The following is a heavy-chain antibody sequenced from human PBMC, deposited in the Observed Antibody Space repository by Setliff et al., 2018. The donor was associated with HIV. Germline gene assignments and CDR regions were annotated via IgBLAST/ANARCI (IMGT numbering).Heavy chain of an antibody. D-gene: IGHD4-17*01. CDR2: IYFTGSS. Sequence: SETLSLTCTVSGGSISTYYWSWIRQPPGKGLEWIGSIYFTGSSDNNPSLKSRITLSVVTSKHQFSLKLSSVTAADTAVYYCARVQMAYAAFDVWGQGTMVTVSS. J-gene: IGHJ3*01. CDR3: ARVQMAYAAFDV. V-gene: IGHV4-59*01. CDR1: GGSISTYY.